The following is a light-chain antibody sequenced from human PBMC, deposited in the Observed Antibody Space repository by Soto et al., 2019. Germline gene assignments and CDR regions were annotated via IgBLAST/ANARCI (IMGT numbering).Light chain of an antibody. CDR2: DAS. CDR3: QQRSNWYT. CDR1: QSVSSY. J-gene: IGKJ2*01. V-gene: IGKV3-11*01. Sequence: EIVLTQSPATLSLSPGERATLSCRASQSVSSYLAWYQQKPGQAPRLLIYDASNRATGIPARFSGSGSGTDFPLTISSLEPEDFAVYYCQQRSNWYTFGQGTKLKIK.